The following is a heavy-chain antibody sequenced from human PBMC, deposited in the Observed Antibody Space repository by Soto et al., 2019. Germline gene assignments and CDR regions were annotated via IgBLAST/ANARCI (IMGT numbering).Heavy chain of an antibody. CDR2: ISISSSYI. D-gene: IGHD3-16*02. Sequence: GETLRLSCAVAGDSISSYGLTLDRPAQGQGLEWDSSISISSSYIYYADSVKGRFTISRDNAKNSLYLQMNSLRAEDTAVYYCARDAVRPDYDYVWGSYRYMAADAFDIWGQGTMVTVSS. CDR3: ARDAVRPDYDYVWGSYRYMAADAFDI. J-gene: IGHJ3*02. CDR1: GDSISSYG. V-gene: IGHV3-21*01.